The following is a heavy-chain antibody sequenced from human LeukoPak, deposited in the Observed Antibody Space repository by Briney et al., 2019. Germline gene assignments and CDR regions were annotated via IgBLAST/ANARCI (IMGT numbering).Heavy chain of an antibody. D-gene: IGHD3-9*01. Sequence: SVKVSCKASGGTFSSDAVSWVRQAPGQGLEWMGGIIPIFGTANYAQKFQGRVTITADESTSTAYMELSSLRSEDTAVYYCARVNYDILTGYYSQGWFDPWGQGTLVTVSS. CDR2: IIPIFGTA. J-gene: IGHJ5*02. CDR1: GGTFSSDA. V-gene: IGHV1-69*13. CDR3: ARVNYDILTGYYSQGWFDP.